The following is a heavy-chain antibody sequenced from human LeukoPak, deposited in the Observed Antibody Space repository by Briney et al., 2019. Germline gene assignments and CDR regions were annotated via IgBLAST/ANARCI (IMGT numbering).Heavy chain of an antibody. J-gene: IGHJ4*02. CDR2: IKQDGSEK. D-gene: IGHD5-12*01. V-gene: IGHV3-7*01. Sequence: RGSLRLSCAASGFTFSSYWMSWVRQAPGKGLEWVANIKQDGSEKYYVDSVKGRFTISRDNAKNSLYLQMNSLRAEDTAVYYCASDIVATIFSYWGQGTLVTVSS. CDR3: ASDIVATIFSY. CDR1: GFTFSSYW.